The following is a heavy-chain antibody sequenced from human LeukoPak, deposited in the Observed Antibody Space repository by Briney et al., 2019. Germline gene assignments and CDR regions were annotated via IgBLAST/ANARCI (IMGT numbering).Heavy chain of an antibody. CDR1: GFTFSSYA. CDR2: ISGSGGAT. Sequence: GGSLRLSCAASGFTFSSYAMSWVRQAPGKGLEWVSGISGSGGATYYADSVKGRFTISRDNSKNTLYLQMNSLRAEDTAVYYCANAGLRSRNYYYGIDVWGQGTTVTVSS. CDR3: ANAGLRSRNYYYGIDV. V-gene: IGHV3-23*01. J-gene: IGHJ6*02. D-gene: IGHD5-12*01.